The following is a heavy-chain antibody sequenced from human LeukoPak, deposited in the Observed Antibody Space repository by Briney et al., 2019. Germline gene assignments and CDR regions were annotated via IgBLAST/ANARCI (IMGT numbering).Heavy chain of an antibody. Sequence: PGGSLRLSCAASGFTFSSYGMHWVRQAPGKGLEWVAFIRYDGSNKYYADSVKGRFTISRDNSKNTLYLQMNSLRAEDTAVYYCANFPSEYSGYDSGIDYWGQGTLVTVSS. J-gene: IGHJ4*02. CDR1: GFTFSSYG. CDR2: IRYDGSNK. CDR3: ANFPSEYSGYDSGIDY. V-gene: IGHV3-30*02. D-gene: IGHD5-12*01.